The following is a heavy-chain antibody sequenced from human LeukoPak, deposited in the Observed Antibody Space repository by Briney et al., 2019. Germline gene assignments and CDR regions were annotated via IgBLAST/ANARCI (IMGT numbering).Heavy chain of an antibody. V-gene: IGHV6-1*01. D-gene: IGHD6-19*01. CDR3: ARVEAGKGWFDP. CDR1: GDSVSSNSAT. J-gene: IGHJ5*02. CDR2: TYYRSKWYN. Sequence: SQTLSLTCALSGDSVSSNSATWNWIRQSPSRGLEWLGRTYYRSKWYNDYAVSVKSRITINPDTSKNQFSLHLNSVTPEDTAVYHCARVEAGKGWFDPWGQGTQVTVSS.